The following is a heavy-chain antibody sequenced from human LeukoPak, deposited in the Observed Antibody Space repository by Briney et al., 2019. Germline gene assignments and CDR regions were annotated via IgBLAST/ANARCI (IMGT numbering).Heavy chain of an antibody. D-gene: IGHD1-26*01. J-gene: IGHJ4*02. CDR2: ISSSSNTV. V-gene: IGHV3-48*02. CDR3: ARSQSLGY. CDR1: GFTFSDYS. Sequence: GGSLRLSCAASGFTFSDYSFNWLRQAPGKGLEWISFISSSSNTVYYADSVKGRFTISRDNAKNSLYLQMNSLRDEGTAVYYCARSQSLGYWGQGTLVTVSS.